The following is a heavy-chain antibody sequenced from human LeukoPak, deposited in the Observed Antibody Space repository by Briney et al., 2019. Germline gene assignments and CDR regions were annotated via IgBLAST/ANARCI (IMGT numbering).Heavy chain of an antibody. Sequence: GQSLRLSCAASGFTFSTYAMHWVRQAPGKGLEWVAVISYDGSNKYYADSVKGRFTISRDNSKNTLYLQMNTLRAEDTAVYYCAKDVSWNWFDPWGQGTLVTVSS. CDR3: AKDVSWNWFDP. J-gene: IGHJ5*02. CDR1: GFTFSTYA. V-gene: IGHV3-30*18. CDR2: ISYDGSNK.